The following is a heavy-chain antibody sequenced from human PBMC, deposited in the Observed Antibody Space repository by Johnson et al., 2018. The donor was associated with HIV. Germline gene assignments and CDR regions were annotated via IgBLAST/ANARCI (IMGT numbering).Heavy chain of an antibody. CDR3: TTDFIVSAPHHDAFDI. CDR2: ISYDGSNK. Sequence: QVQLVESGGGVVQPGRSLRLSCAASGFTFSSYAMHWVRQAPGTGLEWVAFISYDGSNKYYADSVQGRFPISRADSKNTLYLQRKRLKTEDTAVYFCTTDFIVSAPHHDAFDIWGQGTMVTVSS. CDR1: GFTFSSYA. V-gene: IGHV3-30*04. D-gene: IGHD2-2*01. J-gene: IGHJ3*02.